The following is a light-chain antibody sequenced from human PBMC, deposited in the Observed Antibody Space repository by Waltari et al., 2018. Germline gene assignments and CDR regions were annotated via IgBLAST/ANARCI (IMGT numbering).Light chain of an antibody. CDR3: ATWDDRMNGHWV. V-gene: IGLV1-44*01. CDR2: RND. Sequence: QSVLTQSPSASGTPGQRVTISCPGSSSNIGDTVVTWYQQLPGKAPKLLLYRNDQRPSGVPDRFSASKSGTSASLAISGLQSEDEADYYCATWDDRMNGHWVFGGGTKVTVL. CDR1: SSNIGDTV. J-gene: IGLJ3*02.